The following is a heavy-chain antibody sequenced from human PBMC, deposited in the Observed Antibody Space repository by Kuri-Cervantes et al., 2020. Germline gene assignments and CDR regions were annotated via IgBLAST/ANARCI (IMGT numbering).Heavy chain of an antibody. CDR3: AKDLVVTAMPRGD. V-gene: IGHV3-30*18. J-gene: IGHJ4*02. CDR2: ISYDGSNK. Sequence: LSLTCAASGFTFSSYWMSWVRQAPGKGLEWVAVISYDGSNKYYADSVKGRFTISRDNSKNTLYLQMNSLRAEDTAVYYCAKDLVVTAMPRGDWGQGTLVTVSS. D-gene: IGHD2-21*02. CDR1: GFTFSSYW.